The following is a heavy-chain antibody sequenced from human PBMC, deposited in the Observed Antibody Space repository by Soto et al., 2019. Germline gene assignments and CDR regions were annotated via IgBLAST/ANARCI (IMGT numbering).Heavy chain of an antibody. CDR3: ARLWDYGDYGVDY. CDR2: IYYSGST. Sequence: SETLSLTCTVSGGSISSSSYYWGWIRQPPGKGLEWIGSIYYSGSTYYNPSLKSRVTISVDTSKNQFSLKLSSVTAADTAVYYCARLWDYGDYGVDYWGQGTLVTVSS. V-gene: IGHV4-39*01. J-gene: IGHJ4*02. CDR1: GGSISSSSYY. D-gene: IGHD4-17*01.